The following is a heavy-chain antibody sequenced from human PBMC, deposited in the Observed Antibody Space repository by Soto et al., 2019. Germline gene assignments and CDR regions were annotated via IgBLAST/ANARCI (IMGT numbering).Heavy chain of an antibody. V-gene: IGHV4-39*01. D-gene: IGHD5-18*01. CDR2: IYYSGST. CDR3: ATHRRPVTRRIHGMDV. J-gene: IGHJ6*02. Sequence: SQPLSLRCSVSGGYSGDRSGYWSWIRQPPGKGLEWIGSIYYSGSTYYNPSLKSRVTISVDTSKNQFSLKLSSVTAADTAVYFCATHRRPVTRRIHGMDVWGQGTTVT. CDR1: GGYSGDRSGY.